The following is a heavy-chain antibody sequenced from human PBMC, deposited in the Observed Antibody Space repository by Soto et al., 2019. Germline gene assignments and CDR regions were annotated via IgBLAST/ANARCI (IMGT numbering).Heavy chain of an antibody. D-gene: IGHD1-7*01. J-gene: IGHJ6*02. CDR2: ISSSGTV. V-gene: IGHV4-59*01. Sequence: SETLSRTCSVSGGSIRDYFWTWIRQSPGRGLEWIGYISSSGTVKYNSSLKSRVTISLDRSRNQFSLKLSSVTAADTAVYFCARDRKLELPGNYYYYGMDVWGQGTTVTVSS. CDR1: GGSIRDYF. CDR3: ARDRKLELPGNYYYYGMDV.